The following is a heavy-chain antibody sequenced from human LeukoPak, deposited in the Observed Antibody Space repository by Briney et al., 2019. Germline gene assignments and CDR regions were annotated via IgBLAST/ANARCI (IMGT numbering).Heavy chain of an antibody. V-gene: IGHV4-4*02. Sequence: SETLSLTCVVSGDSIRNDYWWNWVRQPPGKGLEWIGEIYHSGSTNYNPSLKSRVTISVDTSKNQFSLKLSSVTAADTAVYYCARLSDILTGYYSYYFDYWGQGTLVTVSS. CDR1: GDSIRNDYW. CDR3: ARLSDILTGYYSYYFDY. D-gene: IGHD3-9*01. J-gene: IGHJ4*02. CDR2: IYHSGST.